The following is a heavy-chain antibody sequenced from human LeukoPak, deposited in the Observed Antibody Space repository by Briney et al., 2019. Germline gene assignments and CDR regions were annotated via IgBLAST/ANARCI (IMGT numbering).Heavy chain of an antibody. CDR3: ANAYFDWLSSFDY. V-gene: IGHV3-30*18. J-gene: IGHJ4*02. D-gene: IGHD3-9*01. Sequence: GGSLRLSCAASGFTFSSYGMHWVRQAPGKGLEWVAVISYDGSNKYYADSVKGRFTISRDNSKNTLYLQMNSLRAEDTAVYYCANAYFDWLSSFDYWGQGTLVTVSS. CDR1: GFTFSSYG. CDR2: ISYDGSNK.